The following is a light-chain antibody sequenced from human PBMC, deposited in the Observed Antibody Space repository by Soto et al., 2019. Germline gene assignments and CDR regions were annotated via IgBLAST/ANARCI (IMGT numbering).Light chain of an antibody. CDR1: SSDVGGYNY. CDR2: EVS. Sequence: QSGLTQPPSASGSPGQSVTISCTGTSSDVGGYNYVSWYQHHPGKGPKLMIYEVSKRTSGVPDRFSGSKSGNTASLTVSGLQAEDEADYYCSSFAGSNTVFGGGTKLTVL. V-gene: IGLV2-8*01. J-gene: IGLJ2*01. CDR3: SSFAGSNTV.